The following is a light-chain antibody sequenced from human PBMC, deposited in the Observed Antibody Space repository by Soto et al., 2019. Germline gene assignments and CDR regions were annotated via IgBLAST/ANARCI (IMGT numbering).Light chain of an antibody. V-gene: IGLV2-14*01. CDR2: EVS. Sequence: QSVLTQPASVSGSPGQSITISCTGTSSDVGGYNFVSWYQQHPGKAPKLMIYEVSNRPSGVSNRFSGSKSGNTASLTIFGLQAEDEAAYYCSSYTTSVTRVVFGGGTKLTVL. J-gene: IGLJ2*01. CDR3: SSYTTSVTRVV. CDR1: SSDVGGYNF.